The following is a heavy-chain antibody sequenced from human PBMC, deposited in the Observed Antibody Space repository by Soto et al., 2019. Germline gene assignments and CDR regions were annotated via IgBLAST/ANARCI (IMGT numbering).Heavy chain of an antibody. CDR3: AKRDKKGYYHEYYFDC. CDR2: ISGSGDTT. Sequence: EVQLLESGGGLVQPGGSLRLSCAASGFTFSSYAMSWVRHAPGKGLEWVSAISGSGDTTYYADSVKGRFTISRDKSQNSLYLYMCSLRADDTAVYYCAKRDKKGYYHEYYFDCWGQGTLVTVSS. J-gene: IGHJ4*02. V-gene: IGHV3-23*01. CDR1: GFTFSSYA. D-gene: IGHD1-26*01.